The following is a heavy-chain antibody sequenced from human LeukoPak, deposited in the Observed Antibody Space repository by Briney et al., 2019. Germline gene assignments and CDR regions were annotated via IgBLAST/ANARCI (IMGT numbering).Heavy chain of an antibody. CDR1: GFTFDDYA. CDR3: ARVSVVGSAFDY. J-gene: IGHJ4*02. CDR2: ISSSSSYI. Sequence: GGSLRLSCAASGFTFDDYAMNWVRQAPGKGLEWVSSISSSSSYIYYADSVKGRFTISRDNAKNSLYLQMNSLRAEDTAVYYCARVSVVGSAFDYWGQGTLVTVSS. D-gene: IGHD5-18*01. V-gene: IGHV3-21*01.